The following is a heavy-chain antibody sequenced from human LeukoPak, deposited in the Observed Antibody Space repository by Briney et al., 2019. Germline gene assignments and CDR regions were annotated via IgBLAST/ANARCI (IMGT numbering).Heavy chain of an antibody. D-gene: IGHD3-3*01. CDR3: AKGFLRYDPYYYAMDV. V-gene: IGHV3-23*01. CDR2: ISASGATT. Sequence: GGSLRLSCAASGFTFSSYAMNWVRQAPGKGLEWVSVISASGATTHYADSVKGRFTISRVNSKNTLDLQMNSLRAEDTAVYYCAKGFLRYDPYYYAMDVWGPGTTVTVSS. J-gene: IGHJ6*02. CDR1: GFTFSSYA.